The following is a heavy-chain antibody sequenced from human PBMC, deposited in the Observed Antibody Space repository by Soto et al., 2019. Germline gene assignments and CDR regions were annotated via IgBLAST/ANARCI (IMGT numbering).Heavy chain of an antibody. V-gene: IGHV1-69*13. D-gene: IGHD2-15*01. J-gene: IGHJ6*02. CDR3: ARANPGYCSGGSCYNYYGMDV. CDR2: IIPIFGTA. CDR1: GGTFSSYA. Sequence: GASVKVSCKASGGTFSSYAISWLRQAPGQGLEWMGGIIPIFGTANYAQKFQGRVTITADESTSTAYMELSSLRSEDTAVYYCARANPGYCSGGSCYNYYGMDVWGQGTTVTVSS.